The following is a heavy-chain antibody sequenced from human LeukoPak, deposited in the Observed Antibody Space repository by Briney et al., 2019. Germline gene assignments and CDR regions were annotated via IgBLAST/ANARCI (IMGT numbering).Heavy chain of an antibody. CDR1: GFTFTSSA. CDR3: AARFPTSQWELHY. CDR2: IVVGSGNT. Sequence: ASVKVSCKASGFTFTSSAVQWVRQARGQRLEWIGWIVVGSGNTNYAQKFQERVTITRDMSTSTAYMELSSLRSEDTAMYYCAARFPTSQWELHYWGQGTLVTVSS. J-gene: IGHJ4*02. V-gene: IGHV1-58*01. D-gene: IGHD1-26*01.